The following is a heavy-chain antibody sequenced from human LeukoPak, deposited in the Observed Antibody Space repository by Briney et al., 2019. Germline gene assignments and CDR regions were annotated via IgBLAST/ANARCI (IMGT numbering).Heavy chain of an antibody. CDR2: INSDGKTI. Sequence: GWSLPLSRLACGLILLRYEMNWPRQAPGRELDGVSYINSDGKTICYADSVKGRFTISRDNAKNSLYLQMNSLRAEDTAVYYCARDVRPVAAIPTYDYWGQGTLVTVSS. CDR3: ARDVRPVAAIPTYDY. CDR1: GLILLRYE. D-gene: IGHD2-2*02. J-gene: IGHJ4*02. V-gene: IGHV3-48*03.